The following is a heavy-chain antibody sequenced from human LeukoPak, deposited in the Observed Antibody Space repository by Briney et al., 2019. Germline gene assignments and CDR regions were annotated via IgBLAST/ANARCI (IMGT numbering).Heavy chain of an antibody. CDR3: ARGPHERSGYPDD. CDR1: GYTFSSYG. J-gene: IGHJ4*02. CDR2: ISGYDGNR. D-gene: IGHD3-22*01. Sequence: ASVKVSCKASGYTFSSYGISWVRQAPGQGLEWMGWISGYDGNRNYAQKFQGRVTLTTDTSTSTAYMELRSLRSDDTAVYYCARGPHERSGYPDDWGQGTLVIVSS. V-gene: IGHV1-18*01.